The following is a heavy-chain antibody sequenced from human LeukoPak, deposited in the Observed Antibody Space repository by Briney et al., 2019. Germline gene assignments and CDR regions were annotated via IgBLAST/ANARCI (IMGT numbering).Heavy chain of an antibody. Sequence: SETLSLTCTVSGGSISSSSYYWGWIRQPPGKGLEWIGSIYYSGSTYYNPSLKSRVTISVDTSKNQFSLKLSSVTAADTAVYYCARGGYDFRSGYYLPTYGMDVWGQGTTVTVSS. J-gene: IGHJ6*02. CDR3: ARGGYDFRSGYYLPTYGMDV. CDR1: GGSISSSSYY. CDR2: IYYSGST. V-gene: IGHV4-39*01. D-gene: IGHD3-3*01.